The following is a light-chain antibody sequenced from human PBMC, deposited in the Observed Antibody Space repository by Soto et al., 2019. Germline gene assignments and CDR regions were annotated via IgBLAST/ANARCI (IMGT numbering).Light chain of an antibody. CDR3: QQGT. Sequence: EIVLTQSPGTLSLSPGERATLSCRASQSVSSSYLAWYQQKPGQAPRLLIYGASSRAPGIPDRFSGSGSGTNFTLTISRLEPEDFAVYYCQQGTCGQGTNVEIK. J-gene: IGKJ1*01. CDR1: QSVSSSY. CDR2: GAS. V-gene: IGKV3-20*01.